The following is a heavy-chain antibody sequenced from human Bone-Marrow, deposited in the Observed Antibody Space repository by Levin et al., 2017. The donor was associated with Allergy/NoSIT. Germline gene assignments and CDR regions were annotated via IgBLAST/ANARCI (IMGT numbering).Heavy chain of an antibody. J-gene: IGHJ5*02. V-gene: IGHV1-2*02. CDR3: TTDVHYSNLFDP. Sequence: GASVKVSCKASGYTFTGHYMHWVRQAPGQGLEWMGWVIPNSGGTNYAQKFQGRVTMTRDTSITTAYMELSRLRSDDTAVYYCTTDVHYSNLFDPWGQGTLVTVSS. D-gene: IGHD4-11*01. CDR2: VIPNSGGT. CDR1: GYTFTGHY.